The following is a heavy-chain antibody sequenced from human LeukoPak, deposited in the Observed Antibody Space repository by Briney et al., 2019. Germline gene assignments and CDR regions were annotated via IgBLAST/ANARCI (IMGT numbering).Heavy chain of an antibody. V-gene: IGHV3-23*01. Sequence: GGSLRLSCAASGFTFSSYAMSWVRQAPGKGLEWVSAISGSGGSTYYADSVRGRFTISRDNSKNTLYLQMNILSAEDTAVYYCAKDFLGYDFWSGQSLYYYYMDVWGKGTTVTVSS. CDR3: AKDFLGYDFWSGQSLYYYYMDV. CDR2: ISGSGGST. D-gene: IGHD3-3*01. J-gene: IGHJ6*03. CDR1: GFTFSSYA.